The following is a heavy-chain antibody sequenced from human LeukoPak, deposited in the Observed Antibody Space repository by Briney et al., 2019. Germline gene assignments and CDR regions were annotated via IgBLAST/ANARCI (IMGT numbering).Heavy chain of an antibody. CDR3: AKDELWFGEPQSGPDY. J-gene: IGHJ4*02. D-gene: IGHD3-10*01. CDR2: ISSSGSTI. V-gene: IGHV3-11*04. CDR1: GFTFSDYY. Sequence: PGGSLRLSCAASGFTFSDYYMSWIRQAPGKGLEWVSYISSSGSTIYYADSVKGRFTISRDNAKNSLYLQMNSLRAEDTAVYYCAKDELWFGEPQSGPDYWGQGTLVTVSS.